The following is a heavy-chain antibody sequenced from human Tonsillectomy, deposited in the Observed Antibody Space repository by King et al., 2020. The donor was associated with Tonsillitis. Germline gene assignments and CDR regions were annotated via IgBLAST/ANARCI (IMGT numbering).Heavy chain of an antibody. J-gene: IGHJ4*02. CDR2: IDPTGGST. Sequence: VQLVESGTEVKKPGASVKVSCKASGYTFTSYYVNWVRQAPGQGFEWMGVIDPTGGSTKYAQKLQGRVTMTRDTSTSTVYMELSSLRSEDAAVYYCARAFVQQLDFDYWGQGTLVTVSS. D-gene: IGHD6-13*01. CDR3: ARAFVQQLDFDY. CDR1: GYTFTSYY. V-gene: IGHV1-46*04.